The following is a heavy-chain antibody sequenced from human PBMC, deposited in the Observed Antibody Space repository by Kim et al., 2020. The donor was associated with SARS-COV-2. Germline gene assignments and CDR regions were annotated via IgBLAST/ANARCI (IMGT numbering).Heavy chain of an antibody. D-gene: IGHD6-25*01. Sequence: GGSLRLSCAASGFTFSLHYMDWVRQAPGKGLEWIARIRTKPDSYTTEYAASVKGRFTVSRDDSDNSLYLHMNSLRVEDTARYNCVRDSGRREFDYWDQGT. CDR3: VRDSGRREFDY. J-gene: IGHJ4*02. CDR1: GFTFSLHY. V-gene: IGHV3-72*01. CDR2: IRTKPDSYTT.